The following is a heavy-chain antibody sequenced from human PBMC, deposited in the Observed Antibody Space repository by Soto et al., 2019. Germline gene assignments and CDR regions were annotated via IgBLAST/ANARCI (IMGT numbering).Heavy chain of an antibody. CDR3: ARVGVGLAAPRVWPY. J-gene: IGHJ4*02. D-gene: IGHD6-13*01. Sequence: ASVKVSCKASGYTFTSYGITWVRQAPGQGLEWMAWINPYNGNTKYAEKFLGRVTVTTDTSTATAYMEVRSLTSDDTAVFYCARVGVGLAAPRVWPYWGQGTPVTVSS. V-gene: IGHV1-18*01. CDR2: INPYNGNT. CDR1: GYTFTSYG.